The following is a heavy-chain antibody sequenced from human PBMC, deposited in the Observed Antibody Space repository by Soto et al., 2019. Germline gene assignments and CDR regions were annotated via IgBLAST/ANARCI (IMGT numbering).Heavy chain of an antibody. CDR2: IYHSGST. CDR1: GYSISSGYY. Sequence: SETLSLTCAVSGYSISSGYYWGWIRQPPGKGLEWIGNIYHSGSTYYNPFLKSRVTISVDTSKNQFSLKLTSVTATDTAVYYCARSTGYCSNGVCSVFDYWGQGTLVTVSS. J-gene: IGHJ4*02. CDR3: ARSTGYCSNGVCSVFDY. D-gene: IGHD2-8*01. V-gene: IGHV4-38-2*01.